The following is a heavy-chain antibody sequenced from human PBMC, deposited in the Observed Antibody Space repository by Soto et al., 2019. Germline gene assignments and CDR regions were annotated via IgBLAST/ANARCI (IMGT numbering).Heavy chain of an antibody. CDR3: AKDGSRGWSNFYY. CDR2: ILYDGSNK. CDR1: GFIFNNNA. D-gene: IGHD6-19*01. V-gene: IGHV3-30*18. J-gene: IGHJ4*02. Sequence: QVQLVESGGGVVQPGRSLRLSCAASGFIFNNNAMHWVRQAPGKGLEWVAVILYDGSNKYYADSVKGRFTISRDHSKNTLYLEMNTLRAEDTAVYYGAKDGSRGWSNFYYWGQGTLVTVSS.